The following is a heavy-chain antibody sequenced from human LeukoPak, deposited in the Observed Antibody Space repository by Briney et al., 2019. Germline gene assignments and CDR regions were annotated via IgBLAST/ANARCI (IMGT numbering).Heavy chain of an antibody. D-gene: IGHD4-23*01. CDR2: ITTTSDT. V-gene: IGHV3-13*01. J-gene: IGHJ5*02. CDR1: GFTFSNYD. Sequence: GGSLRLSCAASGFTFSNYDMHWVRQATGKGLEWVSVITTTSDTYYAGSVKGRFTISREDAKNSLYLQMNSLRAGDTAVYFCTRAAIFSNGGGFDPWGRGTLVTVSS. CDR3: TRAAIFSNGGGFDP.